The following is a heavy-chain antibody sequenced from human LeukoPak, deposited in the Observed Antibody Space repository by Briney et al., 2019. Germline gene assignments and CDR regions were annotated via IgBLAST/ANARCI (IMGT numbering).Heavy chain of an antibody. CDR2: SYTSGST. J-gene: IGHJ6*03. D-gene: IGHD1-14*01. V-gene: IGHV4-4*08. Sequence: PSETLSLTCTVSGGSISSYYWSWIRQPPGKGLEWIGRSYTSGSTNYNPSLKSRVTISVDTSKNQFSLKLSSVTAADTAVYYCARVIVPEQNYYYYYMDVWGKGTTVTVSS. CDR1: GGSISSYY. CDR3: ARVIVPEQNYYYYYMDV.